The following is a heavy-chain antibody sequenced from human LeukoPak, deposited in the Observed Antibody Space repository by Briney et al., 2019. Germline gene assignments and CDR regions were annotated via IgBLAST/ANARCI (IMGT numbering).Heavy chain of an antibody. J-gene: IGHJ4*02. CDR3: AKNQGQWLVPVDY. Sequence: GGSLRLSCAASGFTFSNYAMSWVRQAPGKGLEWVSSMSGSGGSTYYADSVKGRFTISRDNPKNTLYLQMNNLRAEDTALYYCAKNQGQWLVPVDYWGQGTLVTVSS. V-gene: IGHV3-23*01. D-gene: IGHD6-19*01. CDR1: GFTFSNYA. CDR2: MSGSGGST.